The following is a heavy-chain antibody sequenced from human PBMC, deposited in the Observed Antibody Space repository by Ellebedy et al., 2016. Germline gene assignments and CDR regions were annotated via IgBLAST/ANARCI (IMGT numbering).Heavy chain of an antibody. CDR3: ARGPNTVTLYSYYYGMDV. J-gene: IGHJ6*02. V-gene: IGHV4-61*01. CDR1: GGSVSSGYYY. D-gene: IGHD4-17*01. Sequence: GSLRLSXTVSGGSVSSGYYYWSWIRQPPGKGLEWIGFIYYSGSTNYNPSLKSRVTISLDTSKNQFSLKLNSVTAADTAVYYCARGPNTVTLYSYYYGMDVWGQGTTVIVSS. CDR2: IYYSGST.